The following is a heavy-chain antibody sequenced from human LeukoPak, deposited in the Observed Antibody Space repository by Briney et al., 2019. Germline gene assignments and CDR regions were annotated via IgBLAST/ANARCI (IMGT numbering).Heavy chain of an antibody. CDR1: GGSMNSDGDY. J-gene: IGHJ1*01. D-gene: IGHD3-22*01. CDR3: AGIDYYDLSYIQN. Sequence: PSETLSLTCTVSGGSMNSDGDYWSWIRQHPGKGLEWIGYIYNSGSAYYNPSLESRVTISVDTSKNQFSLKLSSVTAADTAVYYCAGIDYYDLSYIQNWGQGSLVTVSS. V-gene: IGHV4-31*03. CDR2: IYNSGSA.